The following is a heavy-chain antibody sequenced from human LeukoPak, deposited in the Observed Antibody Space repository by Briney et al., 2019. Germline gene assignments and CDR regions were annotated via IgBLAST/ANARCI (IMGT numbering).Heavy chain of an antibody. Sequence: GGSLRLSCAASGFTFNYYAMSWVRQAPGKGLEWVSGISDNEGRTYYTDSVKGRFTISRDKTKNTLFLQMHNLRADDTVVYFCARHDSFIPYWGQGALVTVSS. J-gene: IGHJ4*02. D-gene: IGHD5-18*01. CDR3: ARHDSFIPY. V-gene: IGHV3-23*01. CDR2: ISDNEGRT. CDR1: GFTFNYYA.